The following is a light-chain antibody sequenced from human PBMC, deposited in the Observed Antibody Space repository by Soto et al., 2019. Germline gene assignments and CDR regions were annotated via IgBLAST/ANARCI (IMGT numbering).Light chain of an antibody. J-gene: IGKJ1*01. CDR3: QHYYSSPPLT. V-gene: IGKV1-8*01. CDR1: QGISSY. Sequence: AIRMTQSPSSFSSSTGDRVTITCRASQGISSYLAWYQQKPGKAPKRLIYAASTLQSGVPSSFSGSGSGTAFTLPIICRQSADFSAYYCQHYYSSPPLTFGQGTKVEIK. CDR2: AAS.